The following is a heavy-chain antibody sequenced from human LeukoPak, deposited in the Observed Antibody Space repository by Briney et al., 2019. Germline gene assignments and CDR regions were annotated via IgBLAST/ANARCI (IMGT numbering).Heavy chain of an antibody. Sequence: GGSLRLSCAASGFTVSSNYMSWVRQAPGKGLEWVSVIYSGGSTYYADSVKGQFTISRDNSKNTLYLQMNSLRAEDTAVYYCARSYSSGWYGYFDYWGQGTLVTVSS. D-gene: IGHD6-19*01. CDR2: IYSGGST. J-gene: IGHJ4*02. V-gene: IGHV3-53*01. CDR1: GFTVSSNY. CDR3: ARSYSSGWYGYFDY.